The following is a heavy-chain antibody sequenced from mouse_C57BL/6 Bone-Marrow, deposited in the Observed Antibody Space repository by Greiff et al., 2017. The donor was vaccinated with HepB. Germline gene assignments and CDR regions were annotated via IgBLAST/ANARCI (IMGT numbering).Heavy chain of an antibody. J-gene: IGHJ4*01. CDR1: GFTFSSYA. Sequence: EVQRVESGEGLVKPGGSLKLSCAASGFTFSSYAMSWVRQTPEKRLEWVAYISSGGDYIYYADTVKGRFTISRDNTRNTLYLQMSSLKSEDTAMYYCTRGYYGSSSHAMDYWGQGTSVTVSS. CDR2: ISSGGDYI. D-gene: IGHD1-1*01. CDR3: TRGYYGSSSHAMDY. V-gene: IGHV5-9-1*02.